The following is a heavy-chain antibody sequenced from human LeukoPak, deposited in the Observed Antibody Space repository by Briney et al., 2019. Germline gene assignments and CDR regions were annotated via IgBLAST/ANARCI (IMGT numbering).Heavy chain of an antibody. CDR3: ARDSAVVVVAANFCDY. Sequence: GGSLRLSCAASGFTFSSYWMSWVRQAPGKGLEWVANIKQDGSEKYYVDSVKGRFTISRDNAKNSLYLQMNSLRAEDTAVYYCARDSAVVVVAANFCDYWGQGTLVTVSS. J-gene: IGHJ4*02. CDR1: GFTFSSYW. D-gene: IGHD2-15*01. V-gene: IGHV3-7*01. CDR2: IKQDGSEK.